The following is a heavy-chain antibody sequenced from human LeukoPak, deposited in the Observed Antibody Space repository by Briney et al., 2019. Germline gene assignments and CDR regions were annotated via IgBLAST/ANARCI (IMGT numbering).Heavy chain of an antibody. D-gene: IGHD3-10*01. Sequence: GVLRLSCAASGFTFSSYAMSWVRQAPGKGLEWVSTISGSDGSTYYADSVNGRFTISRDNSKNTLYLQMNSLRAEDTAVYYCAKRGSGPFFMDVWGQGTTVTVSS. CDR3: AKRGSGPFFMDV. V-gene: IGHV3-23*01. CDR2: ISGSDGST. CDR1: GFTFSSYA. J-gene: IGHJ6*02.